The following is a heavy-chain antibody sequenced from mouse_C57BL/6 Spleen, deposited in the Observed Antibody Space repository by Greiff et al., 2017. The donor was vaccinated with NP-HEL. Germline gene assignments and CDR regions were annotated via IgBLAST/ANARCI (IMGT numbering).Heavy chain of an antibody. CDR3: TEAYGYDGGFAY. CDR1: GYTFTDYE. Sequence: VQLQQSGAELVRPGASVTLSCKASGYTFTDYEMHWVKQTPVHGLEWIGAIDPETGGTAYNQKFKGKAILTADKSSSTAYMELRSLTSEDSAVYYCTEAYGYDGGFAYWGQGTLVTVSA. J-gene: IGHJ3*01. D-gene: IGHD2-2*01. CDR2: IDPETGGT. V-gene: IGHV1-15*01.